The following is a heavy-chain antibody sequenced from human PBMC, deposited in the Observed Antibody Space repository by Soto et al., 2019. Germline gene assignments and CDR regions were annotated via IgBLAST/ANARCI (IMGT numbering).Heavy chain of an antibody. CDR3: AGELETYDFWSGADN. V-gene: IGHV3-30-3*01. CDR2: ISYDGSSK. Sequence: QVQLVESGGGVVQPGRSLRLSCAASGFTFSNYAMHWVRQAPGKGLEWVAVISYDGSSKYYAVSVKGRFNLSRDNSKSTLYLHMNSLRTEDTAVYYCAGELETYDFWSGADNSGQGTLVTVSS. J-gene: IGHJ4*02. D-gene: IGHD3-3*01. CDR1: GFTFSNYA.